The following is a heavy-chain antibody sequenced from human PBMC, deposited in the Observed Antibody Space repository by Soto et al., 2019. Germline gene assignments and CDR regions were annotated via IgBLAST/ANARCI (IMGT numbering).Heavy chain of an antibody. Sequence: EVQLLESGGGLVQPGGSLRLSCAVSGVTFNKYAMSWVRQPPGKGPEGVSAITGRGGLTYYADSVKGRFTVPRDNSKNILFLQMNRLRDEDTATYYCAKGDYGGNSPYWYFDLWGRGTLVIVSS. V-gene: IGHV3-23*01. D-gene: IGHD4-17*01. J-gene: IGHJ2*01. CDR1: GVTFNKYA. CDR2: ITGRGGLT. CDR3: AKGDYGGNSPYWYFDL.